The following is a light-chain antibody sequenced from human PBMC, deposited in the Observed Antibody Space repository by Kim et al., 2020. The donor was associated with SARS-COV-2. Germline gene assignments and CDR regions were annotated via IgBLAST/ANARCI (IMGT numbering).Light chain of an antibody. CDR3: QQYNNWPPFT. J-gene: IGKJ2*01. V-gene: IGKV3-15*01. CDR2: GAS. CDR1: QSVSCS. Sequence: VSPGERVTLSCRARQSVSCSLAWYQQKPGQAPRLLIYGASTRATGIPARFSGSVSGTEFTLTISSLQSEDFAVYYCQQYNNWPPFTFGQGTKLEI.